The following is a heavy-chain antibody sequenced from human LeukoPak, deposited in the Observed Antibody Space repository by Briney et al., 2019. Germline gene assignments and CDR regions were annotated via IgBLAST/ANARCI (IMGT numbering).Heavy chain of an antibody. D-gene: IGHD2-2*01. CDR3: ARRYCSSTSCYEGEDWFDP. V-gene: IGHV1-3*01. J-gene: IGHJ5*02. CDR1: GYTFTGYY. CDR2: INAGNGNT. Sequence: GASVKVSCKASGYTFTGYYMHWVRQAPGQRLEWMGWINAGNGNTKYSQKFQGRVTITRDTSASTAYMELSSLRSEDTAAYYCARRYCSSTSCYEGEDWFDPWGQGTLVTVSS.